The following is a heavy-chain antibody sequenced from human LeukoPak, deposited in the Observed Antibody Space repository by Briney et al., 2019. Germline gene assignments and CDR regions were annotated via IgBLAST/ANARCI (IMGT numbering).Heavy chain of an antibody. Sequence: GGSLRLSCSASGFTFSKYAMHWVRQAPGKGLEYVSAINDNGRSTYYADSVKGRFSISRDNSKNTLYLQMSSLRTEDTTVYYCVKYSSGWYYDYWGQGTLVTVSS. J-gene: IGHJ4*02. V-gene: IGHV3-64D*09. CDR1: GFTFSKYA. CDR2: INDNGRST. D-gene: IGHD6-19*01. CDR3: VKYSSGWYYDY.